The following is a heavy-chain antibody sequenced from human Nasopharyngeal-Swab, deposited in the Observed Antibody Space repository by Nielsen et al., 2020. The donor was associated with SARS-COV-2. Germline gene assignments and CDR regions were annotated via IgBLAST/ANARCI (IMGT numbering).Heavy chain of an antibody. D-gene: IGHD2-2*02. J-gene: IGHJ3*02. CDR1: GGSISSGGYY. CDR3: ARARVVPAAILFRVADAFDI. Sequence: SETLSLTCTVSGGSISSGGYYWSWIRQHPGKGLEWFGYIYYSGSNYDNPSLKSPVTISVDTSKNQFSLKLSSVAAADTAVYYCARARVVPAAILFRVADAFDIWGQGTMVTVSS. CDR2: IYYSGSN. V-gene: IGHV4-31*01.